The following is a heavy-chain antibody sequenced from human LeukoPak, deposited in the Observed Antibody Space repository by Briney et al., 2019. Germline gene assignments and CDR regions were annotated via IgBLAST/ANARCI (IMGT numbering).Heavy chain of an antibody. CDR3: ARNEMDSSGYYFDY. J-gene: IGHJ4*02. CDR2: ISSSSSYT. V-gene: IGHV3-11*06. Sequence: GGSLRLSCAASGFTFSDYYMSWVRQAPGKGLGWVSYISSSSSYTNYADSVKGRFTISRDNAKNSLYLQMNSLRAEDTAVYYCARNEMDSSGYYFDYWGQGTLVTVSS. CDR1: GFTFSDYY. D-gene: IGHD3-22*01.